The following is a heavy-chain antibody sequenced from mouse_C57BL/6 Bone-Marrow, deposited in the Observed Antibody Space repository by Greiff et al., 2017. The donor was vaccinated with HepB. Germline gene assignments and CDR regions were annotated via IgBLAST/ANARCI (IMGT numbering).Heavy chain of an antibody. Sequence: EVQRVESGGDLVKPGGSLKLSCAASGFTFSSYGMSWVRQTPDKRLEWVATISSGGSYTYYPDSVKGRFSISRDNAKNTLYLQMSSLKSEDTAMYYCARAWFAYWGQGTLVTVSA. J-gene: IGHJ3*01. CDR2: ISSGGSYT. CDR1: GFTFSSYG. V-gene: IGHV5-6*01. CDR3: ARAWFAY.